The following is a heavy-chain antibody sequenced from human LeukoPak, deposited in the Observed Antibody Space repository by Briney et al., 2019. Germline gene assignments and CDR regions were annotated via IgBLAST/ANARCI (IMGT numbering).Heavy chain of an antibody. CDR2: IYYSGST. J-gene: IGHJ4*02. Sequence: SQTLSLTCTVSGGSISSGGYYGSWIRQHPGKGLEWIGYIYYSGSTYYNPSLKSRVTISVDTSKNQFSLKLSSVTAADTAVYYCARGNYGDYFDYWGQGTLVTVSS. CDR3: ARGNYGDYFDY. CDR1: GGSISSGGYY. V-gene: IGHV4-31*03. D-gene: IGHD4-17*01.